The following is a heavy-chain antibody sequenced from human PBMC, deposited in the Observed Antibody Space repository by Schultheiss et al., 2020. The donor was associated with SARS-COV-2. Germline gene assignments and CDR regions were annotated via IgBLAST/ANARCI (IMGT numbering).Heavy chain of an antibody. D-gene: IGHD5-12*01. CDR2: IYYSGST. V-gene: IGHV4-59*01. J-gene: IGHJ6*02. CDR1: GGSISSYY. Sequence: SETLSLTCTVSGGSISSYYWSWIRQPPGKGLEWIGYIYYSGSTNYNPSLKSRVSISVDTTKNHFSLKLNSVTAADTAVYYCASGVRVATPIGYYYYGMDVWGQGTTVTVSS. CDR3: ASGVRVATPIGYYYYGMDV.